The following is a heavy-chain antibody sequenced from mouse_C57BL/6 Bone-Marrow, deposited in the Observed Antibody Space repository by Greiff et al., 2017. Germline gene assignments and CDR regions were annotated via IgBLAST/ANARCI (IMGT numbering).Heavy chain of an antibody. Sequence: VKLMESGPELVKPGASVKLSCKASGYTFTSYDINWVKQRPGQGLEWIGWIYPRDGSTKYNEKFKGKATLTVDTSSSTAYMELHSLTSEDSAVYFCARTDGAIYYGSSYGFAYWGQGTLVTVSA. J-gene: IGHJ3*01. CDR1: GYTFTSYD. CDR2: IYPRDGST. D-gene: IGHD1-1*01. V-gene: IGHV1-85*01. CDR3: ARTDGAIYYGSSYGFAY.